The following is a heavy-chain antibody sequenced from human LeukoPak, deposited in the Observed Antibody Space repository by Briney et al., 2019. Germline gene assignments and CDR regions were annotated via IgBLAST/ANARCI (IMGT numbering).Heavy chain of an antibody. D-gene: IGHD3-3*01. CDR1: GGSISSYH. Sequence: SETLSLTCTVSGGSISSYHWSWIRQPPGKGLEWIGHIYNSGSTNYNPSLKSRVTISVDTSKNQFSLKLSSVTAADTAVYYCAREQTAYDFWSGYYTGMGYYGMDVWGQGTTVTVSS. CDR3: AREQTAYDFWSGYYTGMGYYGMDV. CDR2: IYNSGST. J-gene: IGHJ6*02. V-gene: IGHV4-59*01.